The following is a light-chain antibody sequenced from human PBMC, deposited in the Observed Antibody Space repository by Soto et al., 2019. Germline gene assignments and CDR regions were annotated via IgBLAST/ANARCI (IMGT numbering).Light chain of an antibody. J-gene: IGKJ5*01. CDR1: QSVGNN. Sequence: EILMTQSPGTLSVSPGERFTLSFMASQSVGNNLAWHQQKPGQAPRLLIYGASTRATGFPARFSGSGSGTEFTLTISSLQSEDFAVYYCQQYNGWPITFGQGTRLEIK. CDR3: QQYNGWPIT. V-gene: IGKV3-15*01. CDR2: GAS.